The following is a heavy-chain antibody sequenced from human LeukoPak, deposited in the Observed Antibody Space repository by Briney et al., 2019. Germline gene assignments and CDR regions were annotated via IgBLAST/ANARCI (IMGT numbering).Heavy chain of an antibody. CDR1: GGSISSGGYY. V-gene: IGHV4-31*03. Sequence: PSETLSLTCTVSGGSISSGGYYWSWIRQHPGKGLEWIGYIYYSGSTNYNPSLKSRVTISVDTSKNQFSLKLSSVTAADTAVYYCARGPLRNPPLDNKWLRGWFDPWGQGTLVTVSS. J-gene: IGHJ5*02. CDR3: ARGPLRNPPLDNKWLRGWFDP. CDR2: IYYSGST. D-gene: IGHD5-12*01.